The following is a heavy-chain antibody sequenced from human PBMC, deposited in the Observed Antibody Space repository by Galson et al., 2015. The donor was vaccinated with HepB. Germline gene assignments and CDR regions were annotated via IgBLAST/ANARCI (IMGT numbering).Heavy chain of an antibody. CDR1: GFPFSSYA. CDR2: IKSRGDGGTT. V-gene: IGHV3-49*03. CDR3: TRDQYYYNSGSFR. Sequence: SLRLSCAASGFPFSSYAMSWFRQAAGRGLEWVGFIKSRGDGGTTEYGSSVKGSFIISRDDSKSVVYLQMNNLKTDDSGAYYCTRDQYYYNSGSFRWGQGVLVTVS. D-gene: IGHD3-10*01. J-gene: IGHJ4*02.